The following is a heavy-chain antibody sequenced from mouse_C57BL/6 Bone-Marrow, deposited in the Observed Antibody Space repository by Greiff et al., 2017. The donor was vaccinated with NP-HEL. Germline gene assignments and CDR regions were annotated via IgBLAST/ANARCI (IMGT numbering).Heavy chain of an antibody. V-gene: IGHV1-7*01. CDR2: INPSSGYT. CDR3: ARRDYGSSYLFDY. Sequence: QVQLQQSGAELAKPGASVKLSCKASGYTFTSYWMHWVKQRPGQGLEWIGYINPSSGYTKYNQKFKDKATLTADKSSSTAYMQLSSLTYEDSAVYYCARRDYGSSYLFDYWGQGTTLTVSS. CDR1: GYTFTSYW. D-gene: IGHD1-1*01. J-gene: IGHJ2*01.